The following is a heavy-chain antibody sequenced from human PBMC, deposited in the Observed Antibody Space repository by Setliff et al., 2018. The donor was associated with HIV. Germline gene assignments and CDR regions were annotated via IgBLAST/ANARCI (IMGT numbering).Heavy chain of an antibody. CDR3: ARDASISSPYDAFDI. CDR2: ISSNGGNT. V-gene: IGHV3-64*01. D-gene: IGHD6-6*01. J-gene: IGHJ3*02. Sequence: GGSLRLSCAASGFTFSSYSMSWVRQAPGKGLEYVSSISSNGGNTYYASSLKGGFTISRDNSKNTMYLQMGSLRAEDMAVYYCARDASISSPYDAFDIWGQGTMVTVSS. CDR1: GFTFSSYS.